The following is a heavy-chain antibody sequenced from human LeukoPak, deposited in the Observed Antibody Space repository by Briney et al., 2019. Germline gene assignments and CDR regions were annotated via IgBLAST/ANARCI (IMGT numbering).Heavy chain of an antibody. D-gene: IGHD2-2*01. CDR3: ARRFQLLEGGSDY. V-gene: IGHV5-51*01. CDR2: IYPGDTDT. Sequence: GESLKISCKGSGYSFTSYWIGWVRQMTGKGLEWMGIIYPGDTDTRYSPSFQGQVTISADKSISTAYLQWSSLKASDTAMYYCARRFQLLEGGSDYWGQGTLVTVSS. CDR1: GYSFTSYW. J-gene: IGHJ4*02.